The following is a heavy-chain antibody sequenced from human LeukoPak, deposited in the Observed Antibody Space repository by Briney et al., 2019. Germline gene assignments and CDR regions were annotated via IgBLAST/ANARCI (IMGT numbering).Heavy chain of an antibody. J-gene: IGHJ5*02. CDR1: GFAFNTYG. CDR2: ISAYNGNT. V-gene: IGHV1-18*01. D-gene: IGHD3-22*01. Sequence: ASVKVSCKTSGFAFNTYGIAWVRQAPGQGLEWMGWISAYNGNTNYAQNLQDRVTMTTDTSTTTAYMELRGLRSDDTPVYYCAREGSLHHSGDYYLSWFDPWGQGTLVTVSS. CDR3: AREGSLHHSGDYYLSWFDP.